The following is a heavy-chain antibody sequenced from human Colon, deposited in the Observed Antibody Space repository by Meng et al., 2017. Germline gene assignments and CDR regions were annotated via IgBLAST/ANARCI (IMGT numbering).Heavy chain of an antibody. Sequence: QVQLQESGPGLVKPSGTLSRTCAVSGASISSATWWTWVRQPPGKGLEWIGESYHSGSTNYNPSLSSRATISVDKSKNQFSLRLNSVTAADTAVYYCAREFYVDTAMVIDSWGQGTLVTVSS. CDR1: GASISSATW. J-gene: IGHJ4*02. CDR2: SYHSGST. CDR3: AREFYVDTAMVIDS. V-gene: IGHV4-4*02. D-gene: IGHD5-18*01.